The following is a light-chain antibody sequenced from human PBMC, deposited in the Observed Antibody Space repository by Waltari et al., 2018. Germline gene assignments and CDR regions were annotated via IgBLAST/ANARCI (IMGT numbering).Light chain of an antibody. J-gene: IGLJ2*01. CDR1: SSDLGGYNY. V-gene: IGLV2-14*03. Sequence: QSALTQPASVSGSPGQSITISCTGPSSDLGGYNYVSWYQQHPGKDPKLMIFDVTKRPSGVSDRFSGSKSGNTASLTISGLHTDDESDYYCSSYTSTNTVIFGGGTKVTVL. CDR3: SSYTSTNTVI. CDR2: DVT.